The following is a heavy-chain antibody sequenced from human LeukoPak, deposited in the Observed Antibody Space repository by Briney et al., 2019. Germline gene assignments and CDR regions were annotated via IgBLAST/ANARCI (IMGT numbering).Heavy chain of an antibody. CDR2: ISSSSSYI. CDR1: GFTFSSYS. D-gene: IGHD3-10*01. J-gene: IGHJ4*02. CDR3: ARDQAGSGHYADY. V-gene: IGHV3-21*01. Sequence: GGSLRLSCAASGFTFSSYSMNWVRQAPGKGLEWVSSISSSSSYIYYADSVKGRFTISRDNAKNSLYLQMNSLRVEDTAVYYCARDQAGSGHYADYWGQGTLVTVSS.